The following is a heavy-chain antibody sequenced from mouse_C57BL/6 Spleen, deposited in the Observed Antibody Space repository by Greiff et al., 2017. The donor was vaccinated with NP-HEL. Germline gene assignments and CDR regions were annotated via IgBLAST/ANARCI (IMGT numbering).Heavy chain of an antibody. CDR2: INPSTGGT. CDR1: GYSFTGYY. Sequence: EVQLQQSGPELVKPGASVKISCKASGYSFTGYYMNWVKQSPEKSLEWIGEINPSTGGTTYNQKFKAKATLTVDKSSSTAYMQLKSLTSEDSAVYYCARRGGTYYYLYAMDYWGQGTSVTVSS. D-gene: IGHD2-1*01. V-gene: IGHV1-42*01. J-gene: IGHJ4*01. CDR3: ARRGGTYYYLYAMDY.